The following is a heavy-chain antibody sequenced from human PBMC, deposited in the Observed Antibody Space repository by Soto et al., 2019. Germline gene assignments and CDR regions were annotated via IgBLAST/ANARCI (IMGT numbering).Heavy chain of an antibody. V-gene: IGHV4-34*01. CDR3: ARGGYGGNSGLGHFDY. CDR1: GGSFSGYY. Sequence: QVQLQQWGAGLLKPSETLSLTCAVYGGSFSGYYWSSIRQPPGKGLEWIGEIIYTGSTNYNPSLKSRVTISIDTSKNQFSLKLSSVTAADTAVHYCARGGYGGNSGLGHFDYWGQGALVNVSS. CDR2: IIYTGST. D-gene: IGHD2-21*02. J-gene: IGHJ4*02.